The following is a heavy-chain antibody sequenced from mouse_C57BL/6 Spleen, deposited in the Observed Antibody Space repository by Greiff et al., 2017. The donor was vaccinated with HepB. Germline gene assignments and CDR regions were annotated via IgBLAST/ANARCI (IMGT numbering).Heavy chain of an antibody. CDR1: GFTFSDYG. CDR3: ARNHNWDPWYFDV. Sequence: EVMLVESGGGLVKPGGSLKLSCAASGFTFSDYGMHWVRQAPEKGLEWVAYISSGSSTIYYADTVKGRFTISRDNAKNTLFLQMTSLRSEDTAMYYCARNHNWDPWYFDVWGTGTTVTVSS. J-gene: IGHJ1*03. CDR2: ISSGSSTI. V-gene: IGHV5-17*01. D-gene: IGHD4-1*02.